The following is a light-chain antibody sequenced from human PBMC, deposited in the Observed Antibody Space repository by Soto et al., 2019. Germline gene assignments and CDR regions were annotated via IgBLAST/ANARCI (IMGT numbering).Light chain of an antibody. CDR2: EVS. Sequence: QSALTQPPSASGSPGQSVTISCTGTSSDVGGYNFVSWYQQHPVKAPKLMIYEVSKRPSGVPDRFSGSKSGNTAYLTVSGLQAEDEADYYCSSYAGSNTFVFGTGTKLTVL. CDR1: SSDVGGYNF. J-gene: IGLJ1*01. V-gene: IGLV2-8*01. CDR3: SSYAGSNTFV.